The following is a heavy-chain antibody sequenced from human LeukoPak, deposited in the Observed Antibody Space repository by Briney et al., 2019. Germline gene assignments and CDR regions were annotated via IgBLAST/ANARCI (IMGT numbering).Heavy chain of an antibody. Sequence: PSGTLSLTCAVSGGSISSSAWWCWVRQPPGEGLEWIGEIHRSGSTYYNPSLESRLTMSLDKSKNQFSLNLYSVTAADTAVYFCVTGGSSWNEYWGQGTLVTVSS. CDR3: VTGGSSWNEY. CDR2: IHRSGST. J-gene: IGHJ4*02. CDR1: GGSISSSAW. D-gene: IGHD6-13*01. V-gene: IGHV4-4*02.